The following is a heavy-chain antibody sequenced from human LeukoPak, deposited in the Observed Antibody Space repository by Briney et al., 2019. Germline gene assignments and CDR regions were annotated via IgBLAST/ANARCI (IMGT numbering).Heavy chain of an antibody. CDR3: AKQSVGGWSSDASNI. V-gene: IGHV3-23*01. D-gene: IGHD6-19*01. J-gene: IGHJ3*02. CDR2: ISGSGARI. CDR1: GFTFSSYS. Sequence: PAGGSLRLSCAASGFTFSSYSMNWVRQAPGKGLEWVSAISGSGARIYYADSVKGRFTISRDNSKNTLYLQMNSLRAEDTAVYYCAKQSVGGWSSDASNIWGQGTMVTVSS.